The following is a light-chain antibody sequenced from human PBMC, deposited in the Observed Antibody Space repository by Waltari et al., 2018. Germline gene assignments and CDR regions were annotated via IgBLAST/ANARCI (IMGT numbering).Light chain of an antibody. J-gene: IGLJ2*01. CDR3: SSFACNSHVL. CDR1: STDLSDYTS. CDR2: EVS. V-gene: IGLV2-8*01. Sequence: QSALTQPPSASGSPGQSVTISCTGSSTDLSDYTSVSWYQQQPGKAPKLIIYEVSNRPSGVSSPFSGSTSGNTASLTISGLQTDDEGDYFCSSFACNSHVLFGGGTKVTVL.